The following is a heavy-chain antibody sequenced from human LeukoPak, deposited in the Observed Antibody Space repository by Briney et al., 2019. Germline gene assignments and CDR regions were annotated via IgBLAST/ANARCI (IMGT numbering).Heavy chain of an antibody. CDR3: ARDPDNSGGYGAFDI. V-gene: IGHV3-7*01. Sequence: HTGGPLRLSCKASRCSFSNYWMTWVRQAPWKGLEWVANIKNDGRETVYLDSVKGRFTISRDNAESSVFLQLNSLRAEDTAVYYCARDPDNSGGYGAFDIWGQGTLVAVSS. J-gene: IGHJ3*02. CDR1: RCSFSNYW. D-gene: IGHD2-21*01. CDR2: IKNDGRET.